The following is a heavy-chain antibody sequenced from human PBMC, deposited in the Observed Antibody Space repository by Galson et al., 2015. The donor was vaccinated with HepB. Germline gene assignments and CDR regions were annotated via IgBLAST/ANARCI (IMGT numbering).Heavy chain of an antibody. Sequence: SLRLSCAVSGFTFSSYWMSWVRQAPGKGLEWVANIKQDGSEKYYVDSVKGRFTISRDNAKNSLYLQMNSLRAEDTAVYYCAREDDGDYSNYVHGRVFGGMDVWGQGTTVTVSS. CDR3: AREDDGDYSNYVHGRVFGGMDV. J-gene: IGHJ6*02. CDR2: IKQDGSEK. D-gene: IGHD4-11*01. CDR1: GFTFSSYW. V-gene: IGHV3-7*01.